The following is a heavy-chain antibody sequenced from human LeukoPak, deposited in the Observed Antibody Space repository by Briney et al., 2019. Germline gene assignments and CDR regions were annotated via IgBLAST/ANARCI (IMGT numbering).Heavy chain of an antibody. CDR1: GYTFTGYY. D-gene: IGHD2-2*01. CDR2: INPNSGGT. Sequence: ASVKVSCKPSGYTFTGYYMHWVRQAPGQGLEWMGWINPNSGGTNYAQKFQGRVTMTRDTSISTAYMELSRLRSDDTAEYYCARDDCSSTSCYPSDYWGQGTLVTVSS. CDR3: ARDDCSSTSCYPSDY. V-gene: IGHV1-2*02. J-gene: IGHJ4*02.